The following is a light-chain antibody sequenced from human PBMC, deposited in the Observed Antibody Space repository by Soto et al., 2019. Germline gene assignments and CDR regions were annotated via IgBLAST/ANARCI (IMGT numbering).Light chain of an antibody. V-gene: IGKV3-11*01. Sequence: EIVLTQSTATLSLSPGERATLSCRASQSVSSYLAWYQQKPGQAPRLLIYDASNRATGIPARFSCRGSVTDFTLTISSLEPEDFAVYYCQQRSNWPRFTFGHGNKVDIK. CDR2: DAS. J-gene: IGKJ3*01. CDR1: QSVSSY. CDR3: QQRSNWPRFT.